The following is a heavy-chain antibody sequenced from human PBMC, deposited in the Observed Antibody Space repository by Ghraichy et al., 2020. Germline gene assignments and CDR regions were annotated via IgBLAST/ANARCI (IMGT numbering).Heavy chain of an antibody. CDR1: GGSFSGYY. D-gene: IGHD3-22*01. CDR2: INHSGST. J-gene: IGHJ5*02. CDR3: ARGPPTYYYDSSGYYLGRNWFDP. V-gene: IGHV4-34*01. Sequence: SQTLSLTCAVYGGSFSGYYWSWIRQPPGKGLEWIGEINHSGSTNYNPSLKSRVTISVDTSKNQFSLKLSSVTAADTAVYYCARGPPTYYYDSSGYYLGRNWFDPWGQGTLVTVSS.